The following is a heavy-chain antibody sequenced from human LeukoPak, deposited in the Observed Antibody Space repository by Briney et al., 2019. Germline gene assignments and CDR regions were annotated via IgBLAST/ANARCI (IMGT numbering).Heavy chain of an antibody. CDR1: GFTFSSYA. V-gene: IGHV3-23*01. CDR2: ISGSGGST. Sequence: GGSLRLSCAASGFTFSSYAMSWVRQAPGKGLEWVSAISGSGGSTFHPDSVKGRFTISRDNSKNTLYLQMNSLRAEDTAVYYCAKDHPDGTYPYYFDYWGQGTLVTVSS. CDR3: AKDHPDGTYPYYFDY. J-gene: IGHJ4*02. D-gene: IGHD1-26*01.